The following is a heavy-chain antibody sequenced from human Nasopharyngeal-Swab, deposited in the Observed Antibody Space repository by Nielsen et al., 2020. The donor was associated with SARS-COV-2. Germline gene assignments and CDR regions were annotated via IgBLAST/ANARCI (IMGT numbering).Heavy chain of an antibody. J-gene: IGHJ4*02. Sequence: WVRQAPGQGLEWMGGFDPEDGETIYAQKFQGRVTMTEDTSTDTAYMELSSLRSEDTAVYYCATRSDYWGQGTPVTVSS. CDR3: ATRSDY. V-gene: IGHV1-24*01. CDR2: FDPEDGET.